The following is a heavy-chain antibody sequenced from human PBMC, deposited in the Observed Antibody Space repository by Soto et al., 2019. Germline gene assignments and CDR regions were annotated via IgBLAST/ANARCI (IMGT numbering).Heavy chain of an antibody. CDR2: IYPDDSDI. CDR1: GYFFTNYW. CDR3: AWPYSGGPNDPFDV. D-gene: IGHD1-26*01. Sequence: PGESLKVSCKGSGYFFTNYWIAWVRQMPGKGLEWMGIIYPDDSDIRYSPSFQGQVTISADKSIRTDNSITTAYLQWSSLKASDTDMYYCAWPYSGGPNDPFDVRCPGTMVTL. J-gene: IGHJ3*01. V-gene: IGHV5-51*01.